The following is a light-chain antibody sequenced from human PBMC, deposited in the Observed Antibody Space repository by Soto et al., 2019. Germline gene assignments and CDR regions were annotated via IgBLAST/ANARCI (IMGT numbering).Light chain of an antibody. CDR3: QQFNSYPLT. CDR1: QAINSA. Sequence: IPLTQSPSSLSASVGDKVTISCRASQAINSALAWCQQRPGKAPMVLIYDASILESGFPSRFSGSGSGTDFTLTISSLQPEDFATYYCQQFNSYPLTFGGGTKVEIE. CDR2: DAS. J-gene: IGKJ4*01. V-gene: IGKV1-13*02.